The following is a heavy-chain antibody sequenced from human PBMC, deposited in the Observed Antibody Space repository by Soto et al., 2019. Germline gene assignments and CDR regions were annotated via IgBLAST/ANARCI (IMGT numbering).Heavy chain of an antibody. CDR1: GFAFSTYN. CDR2: ISSSGTYI. CDR3: AIVPQWCMHCLDV. V-gene: IGHV3-21*01. D-gene: IGHD2-8*01. J-gene: IGHJ6*02. Sequence: EVQLVESGGGLVKPGGSLRFSCAASGFAFSTYNINWVRQAPGKGLEWVSSISSSGTYIYSADSLMGRFTISRDNAKNSLYLQMNSLRAEDTAVYYCAIVPQWCMHCLDVWGQGTTVTVSS.